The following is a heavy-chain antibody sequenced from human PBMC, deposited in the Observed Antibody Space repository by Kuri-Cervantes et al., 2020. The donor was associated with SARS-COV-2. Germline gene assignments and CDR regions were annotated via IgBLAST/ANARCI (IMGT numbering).Heavy chain of an antibody. D-gene: IGHD3-10*01. J-gene: IGHJ3*02. CDR3: ARGALGSDFRSGWSLTATFDI. Sequence: ASVKVSCKASGYTFTGYYMHWVRQAPGQGLEWMGWINPNSGGINYAQKFQGRVTMTRDTSISTAYMELSRLRSDDTAVYYCARGALGSDFRSGWSLTATFDIWGQGTMVTVSS. V-gene: IGHV1-2*02. CDR1: GYTFTGYY. CDR2: INPNSGGI.